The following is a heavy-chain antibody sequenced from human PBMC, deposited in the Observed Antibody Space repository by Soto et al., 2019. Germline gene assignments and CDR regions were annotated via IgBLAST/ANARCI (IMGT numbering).Heavy chain of an antibody. V-gene: IGHV4-59*01. J-gene: IGHJ6*02. Sequence: SETLSLTCTVSGGSISSYYWSWIRQPPGKGLEWIGDIYYSGSTNYNPSLKSRVTISVDTSKNQFSLKLSSVTAADTAVYYCARGITMIPSPHGGMDVWGQGTTVTVSS. CDR1: GGSISSYY. CDR3: ARGITMIPSPHGGMDV. D-gene: IGHD3-22*01. CDR2: IYYSGST.